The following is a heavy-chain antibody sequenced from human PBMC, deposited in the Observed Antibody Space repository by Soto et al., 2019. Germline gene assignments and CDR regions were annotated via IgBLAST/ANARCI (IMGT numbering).Heavy chain of an antibody. CDR3: AKDYRDGYNDAFDI. J-gene: IGHJ3*02. D-gene: IGHD5-12*01. V-gene: IGHV3-30*18. CDR1: GFTFSSYG. CDR2: ISYDGSNK. Sequence: LRLSCAASGFTFSSYGMHWVRQAPGKGLEWVAVISYDGSNKYYADSVKGRFTISRDNSKNTLYLQMNSLRAEDTAVYYCAKDYRDGYNDAFDIWGQGTMVTVS.